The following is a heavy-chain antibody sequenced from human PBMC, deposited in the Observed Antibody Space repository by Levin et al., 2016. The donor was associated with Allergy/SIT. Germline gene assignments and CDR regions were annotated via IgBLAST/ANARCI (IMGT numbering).Heavy chain of an antibody. CDR1: GYSFTSYW. J-gene: IGHJ4*02. CDR2: IYPGDSDT. V-gene: IGHV5-51*01. Sequence: GESLKISCKGSGYSFTSYWIGWVRQMPGKGLEWMGIIYPGDSDTRYSPSFQGQVTISADKSISTAYLQWSSLKASDTAMYYCARAGYWSSPETSQVGYWGQGTLVTVSS. D-gene: IGHD3-22*01. CDR3: ARAGYWSSPETSQVGY.